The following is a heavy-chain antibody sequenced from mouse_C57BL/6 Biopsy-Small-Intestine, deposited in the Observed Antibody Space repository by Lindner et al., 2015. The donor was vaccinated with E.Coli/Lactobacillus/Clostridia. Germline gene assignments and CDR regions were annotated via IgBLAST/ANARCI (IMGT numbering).Heavy chain of an antibody. Sequence: SVKVSCKLPGYTLTELSMHWVRQAPGKGLEWMGGFDPEEGETIYAQKFQGRVTMTEDTSTDIAYMELSSLRSEDTAIYYCAADRNTWYFDSWGQGTLVTVSS. V-gene: IGHV1S29*02. CDR2: FDPEEGET. J-gene: IGHJ2*01. CDR1: GYTLTELS. CDR3: AADRNTWYFDS.